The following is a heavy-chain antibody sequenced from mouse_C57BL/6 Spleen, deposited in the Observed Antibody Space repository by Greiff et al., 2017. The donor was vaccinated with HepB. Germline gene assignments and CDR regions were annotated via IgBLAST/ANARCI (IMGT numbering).Heavy chain of an antibody. CDR1: GYTFTDYN. Sequence: VQLKESGPELVKPGASVKIPCKASGYTFTDYNMDWVKQSHGQSLEWIGDINPNNGGTIYNQKFKGKATLTVDKSSSTAYMELRSLTSEDTAVYYCARGLYYYAMDYWGQGTSVTVSS. V-gene: IGHV1-18*01. J-gene: IGHJ4*01. CDR3: ARGLYYYAMDY. CDR2: INPNNGGT.